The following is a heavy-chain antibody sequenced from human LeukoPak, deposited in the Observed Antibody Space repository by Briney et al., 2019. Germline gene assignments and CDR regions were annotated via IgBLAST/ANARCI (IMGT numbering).Heavy chain of an antibody. D-gene: IGHD2-2*01. J-gene: IGHJ4*02. CDR2: INHSGST. CDR3: ARGQVVVVPAAMTIAAAVTYYFDY. CDR1: GGSFSGYY. Sequence: SETLSLTCAVYGGSFSGYYWSWIRQPPGKGLEWIGEINHSGSTNYNPSLKSRVTISVDTSKNQFSPKLSSVTAADTAVYYCARGQVVVVPAAMTIAAAVTYYFDYWGQGTLVTVSS. V-gene: IGHV4-34*01.